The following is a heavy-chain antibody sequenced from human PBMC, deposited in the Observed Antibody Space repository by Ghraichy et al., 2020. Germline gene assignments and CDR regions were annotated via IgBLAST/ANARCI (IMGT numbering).Heavy chain of an antibody. CDR2: IYYSGST. D-gene: IGHD5-24*01. CDR3: ARGRGIGGYNHKGYDY. V-gene: IGHV4-31*03. J-gene: IGHJ4*02. CDR1: GGSISSGGYY. Sequence: SETLSLTCTVSGGSISSGGYYWSWIRQHPGKGLEWIGYIYYSGSTYYNPSLKSRVTISVDTSKNQFSLKLSSVTAADTAVYYCARGRGIGGYNHKGYDYWGQGTLVTVSS.